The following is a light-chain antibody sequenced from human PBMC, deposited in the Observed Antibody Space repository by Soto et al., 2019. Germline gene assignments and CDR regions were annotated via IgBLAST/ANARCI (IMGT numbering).Light chain of an antibody. CDR3: YSATDNRGV. Sequence: SYELTQPCSVSVSPGQAASITCSGDILAKKYSRWFQQKPGQAPVVVIYEDSERPSGIPERFSGSSSGTTVTLTISGAQVEDEADYYCYSATDNRGVFGGGTKLTVL. V-gene: IGLV3-27*01. CDR2: EDS. J-gene: IGLJ2*01. CDR1: ILAKKY.